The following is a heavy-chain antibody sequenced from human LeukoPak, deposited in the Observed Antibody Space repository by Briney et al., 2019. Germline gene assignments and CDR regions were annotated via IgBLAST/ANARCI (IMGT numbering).Heavy chain of an antibody. CDR3: ARGPPGIAARPTSDYYYYGMDV. Sequence: GASVTVSFKASGGTFSSYAISWVRQAPGQGLEWMGGIIPIFGTANYAQKFQGRVTITADESTSTAYMELSSLRSEDTAVYYCARGPPGIAARPTSDYYYYGMDVWGQGTTVTVSS. CDR1: GGTFSSYA. J-gene: IGHJ6*02. D-gene: IGHD6-6*01. V-gene: IGHV1-69*01. CDR2: IIPIFGTA.